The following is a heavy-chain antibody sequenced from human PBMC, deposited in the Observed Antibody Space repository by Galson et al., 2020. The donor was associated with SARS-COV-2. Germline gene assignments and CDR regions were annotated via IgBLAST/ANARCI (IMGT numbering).Heavy chain of an antibody. Sequence: SCAASGFSFSTNSVNWVRQAPGKGLEWVSYISTRSNYIYYADSVKGRFTISRDNAKNSLLLQMNSLRVEDTAVYYCASGGYTTGWGAFDIWGQGTKVTVSS. V-gene: IGHV3-21*01. D-gene: IGHD2-8*02. CDR3: ASGGYTTGWGAFDI. J-gene: IGHJ3*02. CDR2: ISTRSNYI. CDR1: GFSFSTNS.